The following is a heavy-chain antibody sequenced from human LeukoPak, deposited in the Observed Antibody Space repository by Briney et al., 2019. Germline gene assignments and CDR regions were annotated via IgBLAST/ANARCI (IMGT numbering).Heavy chain of an antibody. J-gene: IGHJ4*02. CDR1: GGSISTFF. CDR2: IYTGTT. D-gene: IGHD3-9*01. V-gene: IGHV4-4*07. CDR3: ARGTEMTSFTGYYSFDY. Sequence: SETLSLTCTVSGGSISTFFWTWIRQSAGKGLEWIGRIYTGTTYYNPSLESPATISVDTSHNRFSLKLTSLPAADTAVYYCARGTEMTSFTGYYSFDYWGRGSLVTVSS.